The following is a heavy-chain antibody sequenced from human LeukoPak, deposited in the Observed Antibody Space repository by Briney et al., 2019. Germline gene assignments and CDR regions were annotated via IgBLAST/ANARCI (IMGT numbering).Heavy chain of an antibody. V-gene: IGHV1-18*01. CDR3: ARGDTITMVRGVPVTYYCGMDV. Sequence: ASVKVSCKASGYTFTSYGISWVRQAPGQGLEWMGWISAYNGNTNYAQKLQGRVTMTTDTSTSTAYMELRSPRSDDTAVYYCARGDTITMVRGVPVTYYCGMDVWGQGTTVTVSS. J-gene: IGHJ6*02. CDR2: ISAYNGNT. CDR1: GYTFTSYG. D-gene: IGHD3-10*01.